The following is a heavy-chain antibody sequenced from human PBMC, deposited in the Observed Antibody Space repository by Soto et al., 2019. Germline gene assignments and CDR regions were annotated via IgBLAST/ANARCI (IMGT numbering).Heavy chain of an antibody. J-gene: IGHJ6*03. Sequence: SETLSLTCPVSGGSISSYYWSWIRQPPGKGLEWIGYIYYSGSTNYNPSLKSRVTISVDTSKNQFSLKLSSVTAADTAVYYCARGAHDYGDYQAYYYYTDVWGKGTTVTVSS. CDR2: IYYSGST. V-gene: IGHV4-59*08. CDR3: ARGAHDYGDYQAYYYYTDV. D-gene: IGHD4-17*01. CDR1: GGSISSYY.